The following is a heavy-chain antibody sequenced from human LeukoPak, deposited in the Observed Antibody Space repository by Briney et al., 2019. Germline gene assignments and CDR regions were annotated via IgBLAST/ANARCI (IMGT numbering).Heavy chain of an antibody. CDR1: GFTFSYYW. Sequence: GGSLRLSCAASGFTFSYYWMVWVRHAPGKGLVSVSRISSDGTSTNYADSVKGRFTVSRDNAKNTLYLQMNSLRADDTAVYYCARDDSNGVDYWGQGTLVTVSS. CDR2: ISSDGTST. J-gene: IGHJ4*02. D-gene: IGHD6-19*01. CDR3: ARDDSNGVDY. V-gene: IGHV3-74*01.